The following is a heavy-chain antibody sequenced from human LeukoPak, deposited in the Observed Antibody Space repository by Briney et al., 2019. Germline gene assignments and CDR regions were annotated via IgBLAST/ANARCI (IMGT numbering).Heavy chain of an antibody. Sequence: GGSLRLSCAVSGFTFSSYAMNWVRQAPGKGLEWVSAISGSGGSTYYADSVKGRFTISRDNSKNTLYLQMNSLRAEDTAVYYCAKGLGYSSGWYNIDYWGQGTLVTVSS. J-gene: IGHJ4*02. V-gene: IGHV3-23*01. CDR1: GFTFSSYA. CDR3: AKGLGYSSGWYNIDY. D-gene: IGHD6-19*01. CDR2: ISGSGGST.